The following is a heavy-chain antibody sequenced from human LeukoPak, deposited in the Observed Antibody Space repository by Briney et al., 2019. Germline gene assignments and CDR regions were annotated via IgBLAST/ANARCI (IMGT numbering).Heavy chain of an antibody. CDR1: GFTFSSYS. CDR3: VADLGDYADF. CDR2: INSGSTYI. J-gene: IGHJ4*02. Sequence: GGSLRLSCAASGFTFSSYSMNWVRQAPGKGLEWVSSINSGSTYIYYADSVKGRFTISRDNAKSTLYLHMNSLRVEDTAVYYCVADLGDYADFWGQGTLVTVSS. V-gene: IGHV3-21*06.